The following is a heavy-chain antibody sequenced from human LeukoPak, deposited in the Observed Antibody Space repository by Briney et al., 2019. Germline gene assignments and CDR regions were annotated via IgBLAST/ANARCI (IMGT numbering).Heavy chain of an antibody. CDR2: IKSKTDGGTT. D-gene: IGHD3-9*01. CDR3: TPTGILTGYRIPPSY. CDR1: GFTFSNAW. Sequence: GGSLRLSCAASGFTFSNAWMSWVRQAPGKGLEWVGRIKSKTDGGTTDYAAPVKGRFTISRDDSKNTLYLQMNSLKTEDTAVYYCTPTGILTGYRIPPSYWGQGTLVTVSS. V-gene: IGHV3-15*01. J-gene: IGHJ4*02.